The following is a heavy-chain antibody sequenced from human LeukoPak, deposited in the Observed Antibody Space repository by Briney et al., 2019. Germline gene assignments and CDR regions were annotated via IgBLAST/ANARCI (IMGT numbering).Heavy chain of an antibody. J-gene: IGHJ1*01. CDR2: ISNDGSNK. CDR1: GFTFSSYD. CDR3: ARGIAAAARAEYFQH. V-gene: IGHV3-30-3*01. D-gene: IGHD6-13*01. Sequence: PGGSLRLSCAASGFTFSSYDMHWVRQAPGKGLEWVAVISNDGSNKDYADSVKGRFTISRDNSKNTLYVQMNSLRDEDTAVYYCARGIAAAARAEYFQHWGQGTLVTVSS.